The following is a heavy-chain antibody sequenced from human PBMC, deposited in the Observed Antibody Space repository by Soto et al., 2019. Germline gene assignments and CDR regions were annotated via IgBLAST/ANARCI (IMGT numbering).Heavy chain of an antibody. J-gene: IGHJ5*02. CDR2: INPNSGAT. CDR3: ARGGGTILAPLP. Sequence: XSVKVSCMSFGYTFTGYFRHLVRQAPGQGLEWLGWINPNSGATKYAQKFQGRVTLTRDTSINTAYMEMSMLRSDDTAVYYCARGGGTILAPLPWGQGTLVTVSS. V-gene: IGHV1-2*02. CDR1: GYTFTGYF. D-gene: IGHD3-3*01.